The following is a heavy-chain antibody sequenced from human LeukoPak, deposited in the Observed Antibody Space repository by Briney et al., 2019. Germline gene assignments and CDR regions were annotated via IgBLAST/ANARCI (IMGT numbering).Heavy chain of an antibody. CDR3: ARITTGTGNGDITI. CDR2: IYYSGST. D-gene: IGHD1-1*01. V-gene: IGHV4-30-4*01. CDR1: GGSISSGDYY. J-gene: IGHJ4*02. Sequence: SETLSLTCTVSGGSISSGDYYWSWIRQPPGKGLEWIGYIYYSGSTYYNPSLKSRVTISVDTSKNQFSLKLSSVTAADTAVYYCARITTGTGNGDITIWGQGTLVTVSS.